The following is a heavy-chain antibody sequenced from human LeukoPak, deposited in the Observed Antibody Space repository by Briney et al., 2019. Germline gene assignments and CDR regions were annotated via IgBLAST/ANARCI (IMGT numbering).Heavy chain of an antibody. CDR3: ARGVRYCSSTSCRDWFDP. CDR1: GYTFTSYG. J-gene: IGHJ5*02. D-gene: IGHD2-2*01. CDR2: ISAYNGNT. Sequence: ASVKVSCKASGYTFTSYGISWVRQAPGQGLEWMGWISAYNGNTNYAQKLQGRVTMTTDTSTSTAYMELRSLGSDDTAVYYCARGVRYCSSTSCRDWFDPWGQGTLVTVSS. V-gene: IGHV1-18*01.